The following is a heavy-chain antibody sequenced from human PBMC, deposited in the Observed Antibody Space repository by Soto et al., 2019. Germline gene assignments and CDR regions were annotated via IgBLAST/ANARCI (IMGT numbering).Heavy chain of an antibody. V-gene: IGHV3-30*04. CDR2: ISFAGNNK. CDR3: ARDRQKALVVVAGTGGFDY. J-gene: IGHJ4*02. D-gene: IGHD2-15*01. CDR1: GFTFSSYS. Sequence: QVQLVESGGGVVQPGRSLRLSCAVSGFTFSSYSMHWVRQDPDMGLEWVAFISFAGNNKYYADSVKGRFTISRDNSNNLVYLEMNSLRPDDTAVYYCARDRQKALVVVAGTGGFDYWGQGTPVTVSS.